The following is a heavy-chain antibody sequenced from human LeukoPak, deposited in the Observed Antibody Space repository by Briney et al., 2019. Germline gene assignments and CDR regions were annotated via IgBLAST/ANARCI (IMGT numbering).Heavy chain of an antibody. CDR3: ARDSSSGYSSSWNYYYYMDV. D-gene: IGHD6-13*01. J-gene: IGHJ6*03. Sequence: SETLSLTCTVSGGSISSGGYYWSWIRQHPGKGLEWIGYIYYSGGTYYNPSLKSRVTISVDTSKNQFSLKLSSVTAADTAVYYCARDSSSGYSSSWNYYYYMDVWGKGTTVTVSS. CDR2: IYYSGGT. V-gene: IGHV4-31*03. CDR1: GGSISSGGYY.